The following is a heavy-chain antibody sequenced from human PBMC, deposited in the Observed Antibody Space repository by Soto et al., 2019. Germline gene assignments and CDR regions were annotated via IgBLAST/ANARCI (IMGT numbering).Heavy chain of an antibody. CDR1: GYTFTSYD. CDR3: ARVFGTYYDILTGLWGGHFDY. D-gene: IGHD3-9*01. J-gene: IGHJ4*02. V-gene: IGHV1-8*01. Sequence: ASVKVSCKASGYTFTSYDINWVRQATGQGLEWMGWMNPNSGNTGYAQKFQDRVTMTRDTSTSTVYIELISLRSEDTAVFYCARVFGTYYDILTGLWGGHFDYWGQGTQVTVSS. CDR2: MNPNSGNT.